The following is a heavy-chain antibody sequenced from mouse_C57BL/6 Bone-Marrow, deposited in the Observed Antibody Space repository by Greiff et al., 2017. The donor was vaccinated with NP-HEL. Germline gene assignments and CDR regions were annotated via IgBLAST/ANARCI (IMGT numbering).Heavy chain of an antibody. CDR2: ISDGGSYT. CDR1: GFTFSSYA. Sequence: EVQVVESGGGLVKPGGSLKLSCAASGFTFSSYAMSWVRQTPEKRLEWVAPISDGGSYTYYPDNVKGRFTISRDNAKNNLYLQMSHLKSEDTAMYYCARDSNGVWFAYWGQGTLVTVSA. V-gene: IGHV5-4*01. D-gene: IGHD2-5*01. J-gene: IGHJ3*01. CDR3: ARDSNGVWFAY.